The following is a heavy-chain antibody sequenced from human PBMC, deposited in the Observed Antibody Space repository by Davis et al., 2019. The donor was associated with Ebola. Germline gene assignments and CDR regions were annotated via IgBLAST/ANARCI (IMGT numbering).Heavy chain of an antibody. Sequence: SLKISCAASGFTFSSYAMSWVRQAPGKGLEWVSGISWNSGSIGYADSVKGRFTISRDNAKNSLYLQMNSLRAEDTAVYYCARASFITGTTTGMDVWGQGTTVTVSS. V-gene: IGHV3-9*01. CDR2: ISWNSGSI. D-gene: IGHD1-7*01. J-gene: IGHJ6*02. CDR3: ARASFITGTTTGMDV. CDR1: GFTFSSYA.